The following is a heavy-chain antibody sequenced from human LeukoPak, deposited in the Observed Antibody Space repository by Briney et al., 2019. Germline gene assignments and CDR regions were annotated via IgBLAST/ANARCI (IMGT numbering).Heavy chain of an antibody. J-gene: IGHJ4*02. CDR2: IYYSGST. CDR3: ARMGHRFHFDY. V-gene: IGHV4-39*07. Sequence: SETLSLACTVSGGSISSSSYYWGWIRQPPGKGLEWIGSIYYSGSTYYNPSLKSRVTISVDTSKNQFSLKLSSVTAADTAVYYCARMGHRFHFDYWGQGTLVTVSS. CDR1: GGSISSSSYY. D-gene: IGHD3-10*01.